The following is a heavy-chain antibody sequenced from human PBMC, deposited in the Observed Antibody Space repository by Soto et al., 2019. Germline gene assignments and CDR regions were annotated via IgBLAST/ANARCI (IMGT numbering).Heavy chain of an antibody. CDR3: ARGRFDYIWGSPAPYLDY. V-gene: IGHV4-59*01. CDR2: IYNSVST. D-gene: IGHD3-16*01. Sequence: QVQLQESGPRLVKPSETLSITCTVSGDSISTYYWTWIRQPPGKGLEWIGYIYNSVSTKYNPSLKSRVTISVDTSKNQFSLKLSSVTAADTAVYYCARGRFDYIWGSPAPYLDYWGQGALVTVSS. CDR1: GDSISTYY. J-gene: IGHJ4*02.